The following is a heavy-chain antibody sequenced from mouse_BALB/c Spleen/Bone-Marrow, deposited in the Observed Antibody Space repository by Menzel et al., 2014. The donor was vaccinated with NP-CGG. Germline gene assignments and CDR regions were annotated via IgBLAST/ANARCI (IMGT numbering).Heavy chain of an antibody. D-gene: IGHD2-1*01. CDR3: ARSGKGAMDY. CDR2: IYPGDGDT. J-gene: IGHJ4*01. Sequence: QVQLQQSGAELVRPGSSVKISCKASGYVFSTYWMNWVEQRPGQGLERIGQIYPGDGDTNYNGKFKDKVILTADKSSSTAYMQLSSLTSEDPAVYFCARSGKGAMDYWGQGTSVTVSS. V-gene: IGHV1-80*01. CDR1: GYVFSTYW.